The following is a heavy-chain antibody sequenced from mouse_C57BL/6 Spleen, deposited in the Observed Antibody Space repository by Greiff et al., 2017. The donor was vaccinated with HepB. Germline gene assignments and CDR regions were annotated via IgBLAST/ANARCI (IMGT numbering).Heavy chain of an antibody. D-gene: IGHD1-1*01. CDR1: GYTFTSYW. CDR3: ARATVVATRYFDV. Sequence: QVQLQQPGAELVKPGASVKLSCKASGYTFTSYWMQWVKQRPGQGLEWIGEIDPSDSYTNYNQKFKGKATFTVDTSSSTAYMQLSSLTSEDSAVYYCARATVVATRYFDVWGTGTTVTVSS. CDR2: IDPSDSYT. J-gene: IGHJ1*03. V-gene: IGHV1-50*01.